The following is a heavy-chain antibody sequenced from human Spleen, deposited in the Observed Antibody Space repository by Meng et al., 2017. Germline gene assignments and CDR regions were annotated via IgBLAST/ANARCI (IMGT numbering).Heavy chain of an antibody. J-gene: IGHJ4*02. CDR1: GDSISSDTYY. D-gene: IGHD3-10*01. CDR2: IYYSGST. CDR3: ARGSGSGSYYRY. V-gene: IGHV4-31*03. Sequence: TLCLTCTVSGDSISSDTYYWSWIRQHPGKGMEWIAYIYYSGSTYYNPSLKSRLTISGDTSKNQFSLKLSSVTAADTAVYYCARGSGSGSYYRYWGQGALVTVSS.